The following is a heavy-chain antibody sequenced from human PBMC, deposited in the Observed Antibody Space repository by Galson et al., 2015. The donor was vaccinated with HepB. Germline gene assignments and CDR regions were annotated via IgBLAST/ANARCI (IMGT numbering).Heavy chain of an antibody. CDR2: ISTDNDKT. J-gene: IGHJ5*02. Sequence: SVKVSCKASGYTFTSYGISWVRQAPGQGLEWMGWISTDNDKTNYAQKFQGRVTMTTDTSTTTAYMEVRSLRSDDTAVYYCARDWEYSKSYNWFDPWGQGTLVTVSS. D-gene: IGHD4-11*01. V-gene: IGHV1-18*01. CDR3: ARDWEYSKSYNWFDP. CDR1: GYTFTSYG.